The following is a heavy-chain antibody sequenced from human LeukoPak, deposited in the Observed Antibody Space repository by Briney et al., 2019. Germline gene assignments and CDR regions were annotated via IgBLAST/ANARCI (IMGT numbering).Heavy chain of an antibody. Sequence: ASAKVSCKTSGGTFRNYGFTWVRQAPGQGLEWMGGIIPIFGTGEYAQKFQGRVTVIADEFTSTAYMELSSLRSEDTAVYYCASRYCSGGSCFSRDYYYYYMDVWGKGTTVTVSS. D-gene: IGHD2-15*01. V-gene: IGHV1-69*13. CDR2: IIPIFGTG. CDR1: GGTFRNYG. CDR3: ASRYCSGGSCFSRDYYYYYMDV. J-gene: IGHJ6*03.